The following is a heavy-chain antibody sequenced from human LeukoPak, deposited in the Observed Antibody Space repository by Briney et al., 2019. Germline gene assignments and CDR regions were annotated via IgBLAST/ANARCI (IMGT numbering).Heavy chain of an antibody. CDR2: IYYSGST. Sequence: PSETLSLTCTVSGGSISSYYWNWIRQPPGKGLEWIGYIYYSGSTNYNPSLKSRVTISVDTSKNQFSLKLSSVTAADTAVYYCARHVGYDSSGYYRYWGQGTLVTVSS. D-gene: IGHD3-22*01. CDR1: GGSISSYY. V-gene: IGHV4-59*08. CDR3: ARHVGYDSSGYYRY. J-gene: IGHJ4*02.